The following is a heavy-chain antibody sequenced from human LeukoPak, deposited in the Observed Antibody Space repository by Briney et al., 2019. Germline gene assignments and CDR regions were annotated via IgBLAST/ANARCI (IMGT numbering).Heavy chain of an antibody. Sequence: PGGSLRLSCVASGFTFSYYGMHWVRQAPGKGLEWVAFIRYDGSNEYYAESVKGRFTISRDNSKNTLYLQMNSLRVEDTAAYYCAKIEGKYQLANIPDCWGQGTLVTVSS. CDR1: GFTFSYYG. D-gene: IGHD2-2*01. V-gene: IGHV3-30*02. CDR2: IRYDGSNE. CDR3: AKIEGKYQLANIPDC. J-gene: IGHJ4*02.